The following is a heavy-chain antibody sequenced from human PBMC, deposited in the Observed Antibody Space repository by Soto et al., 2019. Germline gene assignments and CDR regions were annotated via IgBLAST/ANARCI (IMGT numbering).Heavy chain of an antibody. V-gene: IGHV1-58*01. CDR3: AADPGYYYDSSGYYSPLH. D-gene: IGHD3-22*01. J-gene: IGHJ4*02. CDR2: IVVGSGNR. Sequence: ASVKVSCKASGFTFSSSAVQWVRQARGQRLEWIGWIVVGSGNRNYAQKFQERVTITRDMSTSTAYMELRSLRSEDTAVYYCAADPGYYYDSSGYYSPLHWGQGTLVTVSS. CDR1: GFTFSSSA.